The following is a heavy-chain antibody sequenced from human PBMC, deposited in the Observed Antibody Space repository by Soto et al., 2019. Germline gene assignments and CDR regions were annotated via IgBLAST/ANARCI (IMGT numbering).Heavy chain of an antibody. CDR1: GFSLTTGRMG. CDR3: ARLVAASSWYYYGLDI. CDR2: IFSNNER. D-gene: IGHD3-10*01. Sequence: QVTLKESGPVLVKATETLTLTCSISGFSLTTGRMGVSWIRQPPGKALEWLAHIFSNNERSYTTSLQHRLSISADHAKRQVVLTMTDVGPVDAATCFCARLVAASSWYYYGLDIWGKGASVTVSP. V-gene: IGHV2-26*03. J-gene: IGHJ6*04.